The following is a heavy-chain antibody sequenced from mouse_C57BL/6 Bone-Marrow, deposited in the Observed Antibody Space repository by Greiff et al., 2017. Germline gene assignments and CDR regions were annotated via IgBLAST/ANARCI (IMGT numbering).Heavy chain of an antibody. Sequence: QVQLKESGAELARPGASVKLSCKASGYTFTSYGISWVKQRTGQGLAWIGEIYPRSGNTYYNEKFKGKATLTADKSSSTAYMELRSLTSEDSAVYFCARSGGNCYYAMDYWGQGTSVTVSS. CDR1: GYTFTSYG. CDR2: IYPRSGNT. CDR3: ARSGGNCYYAMDY. V-gene: IGHV1-81*01. D-gene: IGHD2-1*01. J-gene: IGHJ4*01.